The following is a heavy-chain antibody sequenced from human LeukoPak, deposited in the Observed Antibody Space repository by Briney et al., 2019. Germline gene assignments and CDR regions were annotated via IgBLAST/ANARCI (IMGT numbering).Heavy chain of an antibody. Sequence: GGSLRLSCAASGFTFSSYAMSWVRQAPGKGLEWVSAISGSGGSTYYADSVKGRFTISRDNSKNTLYLQMNSLRAEDTAVYYCAKDQDSSGWGIVGATYLFDYWGQGTLVTVSS. J-gene: IGHJ4*02. V-gene: IGHV3-23*01. D-gene: IGHD1-26*01. CDR1: GFTFSSYA. CDR2: ISGSGGST. CDR3: AKDQDSSGWGIVGATYLFDY.